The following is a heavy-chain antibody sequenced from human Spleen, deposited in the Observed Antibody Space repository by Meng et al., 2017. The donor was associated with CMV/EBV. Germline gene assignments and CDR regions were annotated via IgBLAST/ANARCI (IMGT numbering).Heavy chain of an antibody. Sequence: GESLKISCAASGFTIGNYWMTWVRQAPGKGLEWLANINEDGSEKNYVDSVKGRFTISRDNAKNLLYLHMNSLRAEDTAVYFCARDAPGGLWNPGYYYYYGMDVWGQGTTVTVSS. CDR3: ARDAPGGLWNPGYYYYYGMDV. J-gene: IGHJ6*02. CDR2: INEDGSEK. V-gene: IGHV3-7*01. CDR1: GFTIGNYW. D-gene: IGHD1-1*01.